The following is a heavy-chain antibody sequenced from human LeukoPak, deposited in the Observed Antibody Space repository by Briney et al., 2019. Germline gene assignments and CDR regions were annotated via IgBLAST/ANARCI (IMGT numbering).Heavy chain of an antibody. D-gene: IGHD7-27*01. V-gene: IGHV3-7*01. J-gene: IGHJ4*02. CDR3: TRLADHTGDH. Sequence: GGSLRLSCVTSGFSFRNYWMGWVRQAPGKGLEWVANTNEDGSEKYYVDSVKGRFTISRDNAKNSVSLQMNSLRGEDTAVYYYTRLADHTGDHWGQGTLVTVSS. CDR1: GFSFRNYW. CDR2: TNEDGSEK.